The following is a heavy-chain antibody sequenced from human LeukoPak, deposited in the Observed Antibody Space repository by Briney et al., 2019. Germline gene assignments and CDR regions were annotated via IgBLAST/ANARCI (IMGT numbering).Heavy chain of an antibody. D-gene: IGHD2-2*01. Sequence: GASVKVSCKASGYTFTGYYMHWVRQAPGQGLEWMGWINPNSGGTNYAQKFQGRVTMTRDTSISTAYMELSRLRSDDTAVYYCARDPGQLLSYYYYYYYMDVWGKGTTVTVSS. J-gene: IGHJ6*03. CDR3: ARDPGQLLSYYYYYYYMDV. CDR1: GYTFTGYY. CDR2: INPNSGGT. V-gene: IGHV1-2*02.